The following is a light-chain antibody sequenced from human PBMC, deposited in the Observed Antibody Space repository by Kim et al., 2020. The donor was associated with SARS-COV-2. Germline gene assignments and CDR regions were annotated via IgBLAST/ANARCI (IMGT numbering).Light chain of an antibody. Sequence: DIQMTQSPSSLSASVGDRVTITCRASQGIRSDLGWYQQKAEKAPKRLVYAASILDSGVPSRFSGSASGTDFTLTISSLQPEDFATYYCLQHNTYPWTFGQGTKVDI. CDR3: LQHNTYPWT. J-gene: IGKJ1*01. V-gene: IGKV1-17*01. CDR1: QGIRSD. CDR2: AAS.